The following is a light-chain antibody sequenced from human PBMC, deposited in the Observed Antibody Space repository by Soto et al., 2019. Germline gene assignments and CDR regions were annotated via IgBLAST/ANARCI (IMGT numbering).Light chain of an antibody. V-gene: IGKV3-15*01. J-gene: IGKJ5*01. Sequence: EIVLTQSPATLSLSPGERATLSCRASQSVSSNLAWHQQKPGQAPRILMYDASTRATGIPARFSGSGSGTEFTLAISSLQSEDFAVYYCQQYHNWPITFGQGTRLENK. CDR3: QQYHNWPIT. CDR2: DAS. CDR1: QSVSSN.